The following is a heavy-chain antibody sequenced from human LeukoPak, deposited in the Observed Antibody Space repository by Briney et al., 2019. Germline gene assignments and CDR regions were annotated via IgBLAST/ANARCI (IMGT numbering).Heavy chain of an antibody. J-gene: IGHJ4*02. CDR1: GYTFTGYY. Sequence: ASVKVSCKASGYTFTGYYMHWVRQAPGQGLEWMGWINPNSGGTDYAQKFQGRVTMTRDTSISTAYMELSRLRSDDTAVYYCAREDCSSTSCYTGVYWGQGTLVTVSS. CDR3: AREDCSSTSCYTGVY. CDR2: INPNSGGT. D-gene: IGHD2-2*02. V-gene: IGHV1-2*02.